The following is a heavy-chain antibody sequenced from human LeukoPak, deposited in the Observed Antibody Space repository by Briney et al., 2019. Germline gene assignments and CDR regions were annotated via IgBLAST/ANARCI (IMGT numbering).Heavy chain of an antibody. J-gene: IGHJ3*02. CDR1: GGSFSGYY. CDR2: VNHSGST. Sequence: PSETLSLTCAVYGGSFSGYYWSWIRQPPGKGLEWIGEVNHSGSTNYNPSLKSRVTISVDTSKNQFSLKLSSVTAADTAVYYCARCWVPEFWSGSDAFDIWGQGTMVTVSS. D-gene: IGHD3-3*01. V-gene: IGHV4-34*01. CDR3: ARCWVPEFWSGSDAFDI.